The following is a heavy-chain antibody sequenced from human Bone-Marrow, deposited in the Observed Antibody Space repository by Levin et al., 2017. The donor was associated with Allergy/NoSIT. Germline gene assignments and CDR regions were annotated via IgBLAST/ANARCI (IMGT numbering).Heavy chain of an antibody. Sequence: HPGGSLRLSCAASGFNFNVYEINWVRQAPGKGLQWVSYHGSSPGTMFYADSVKGRFTISRDNAQRSVYLHMNSLRAEDTGVYYCARARWEPPTAYFDSWGQGTLVTVSS. CDR2: HGSSPGTM. CDR1: GFNFNVYE. J-gene: IGHJ4*02. CDR3: ARARWEPPTAYFDS. V-gene: IGHV3-48*03. D-gene: IGHD1-26*01.